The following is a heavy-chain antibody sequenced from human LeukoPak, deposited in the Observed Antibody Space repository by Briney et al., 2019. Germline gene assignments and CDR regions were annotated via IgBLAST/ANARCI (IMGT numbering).Heavy chain of an antibody. Sequence: GGPLRLSCAASGFTVSSNYMSWVRQAPGKGLEWVSVIYSGGSTYYADSVKGRFTISRDNSKNTLYLQMNSLRAEDTAVYYCARDSQYYYDSSGINWGQGTLVTVSS. V-gene: IGHV3-53*01. CDR3: ARDSQYYYDSSGIN. J-gene: IGHJ4*02. CDR2: IYSGGST. D-gene: IGHD3-22*01. CDR1: GFTVSSNY.